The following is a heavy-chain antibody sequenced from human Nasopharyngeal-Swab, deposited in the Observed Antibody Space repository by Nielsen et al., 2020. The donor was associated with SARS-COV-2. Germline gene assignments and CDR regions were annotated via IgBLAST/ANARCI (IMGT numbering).Heavy chain of an antibody. Sequence: GESLKISCAASGFSFSTYGMHWVRQSPVKGLEWVTNIWYDGSNKYYADSVKGRFTVSRDNSKNTLFLEMDSLRAEDTAVYYCARGSSVHAFDVWDQGTEVTVSS. J-gene: IGHJ3*01. CDR2: IWYDGSNK. D-gene: IGHD3-10*01. CDR3: ARGSSVHAFDV. CDR1: GFSFSTYG. V-gene: IGHV3-33*01.